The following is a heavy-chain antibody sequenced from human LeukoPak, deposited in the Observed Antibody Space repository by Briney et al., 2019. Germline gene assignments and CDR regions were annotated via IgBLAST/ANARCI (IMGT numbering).Heavy chain of an antibody. CDR2: ISAYNGNT. D-gene: IGHD2-2*01. J-gene: IGHJ4*02. CDR1: GYTFTSYG. V-gene: IGHV1-18*01. Sequence: GASVKVSCKASGYTFTSYGISWVRQAPGQGLEWMGWISAYNGNTNYAQKLQGRVTMTTDTSTSTAYMELRSLRSDYTAVYYCARDPGYCSSTSCLPGAPIDYWGQGTLVTVSS. CDR3: ARDPGYCSSTSCLPGAPIDY.